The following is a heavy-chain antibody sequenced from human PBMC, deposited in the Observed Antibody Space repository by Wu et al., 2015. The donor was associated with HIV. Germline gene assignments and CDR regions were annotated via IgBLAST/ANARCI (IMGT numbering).Heavy chain of an antibody. CDR1: GYSFVNYF. J-gene: IGHJ1*01. Sequence: QVNLVQSGAVMKKPGSSVRISCEASGYSFVNYFIHWIRHVPGKGLEWMGWMNPYRGAVNYAWNFQGRVTLTRKSFDTDTGTAYMELSGLTSADTAVYYCMRRGLCAHCDEFTFQHWGQGTLVIVSS. D-gene: IGHD2-21*01. CDR2: MNPYRGAV. V-gene: IGHV1-2*02. CDR3: MRRGLCAHCDEFTFQH.